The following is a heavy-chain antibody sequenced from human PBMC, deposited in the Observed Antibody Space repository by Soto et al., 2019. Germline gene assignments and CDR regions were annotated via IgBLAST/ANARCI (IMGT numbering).Heavy chain of an antibody. V-gene: IGHV1-18*01. Sequence: ASVKVSCKASGYTFTSYGISWVRQAPGQGLEWMGWISAYNGNTNYAQKLQGRVTMTTDTSTSTAYMELRSLRSDDTAVYYCAAYDSVLFWFDPWGQGTLVTVSS. J-gene: IGHJ5*02. CDR2: ISAYNGNT. CDR3: AAYDSVLFWFDP. D-gene: IGHD5-12*01. CDR1: GYTFTSYG.